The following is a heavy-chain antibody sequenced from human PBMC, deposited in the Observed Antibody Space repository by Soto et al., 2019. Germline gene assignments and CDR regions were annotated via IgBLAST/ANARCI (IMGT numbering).Heavy chain of an antibody. CDR3: ARGLNYFDY. CDR1: RFTVSSNH. Sequence: EVQLVESGGGLIRPGGSLRLSCAASRFTVSSNHMSWVRQAPGKGLEWVSIIYSGGSTYYTDSVKGRFTISRDNSKTTLYFQMNSLRAEDTAIYYCARGLNYFDYWGQGTLVPVSS. CDR2: IYSGGST. J-gene: IGHJ4*02. V-gene: IGHV3-53*01.